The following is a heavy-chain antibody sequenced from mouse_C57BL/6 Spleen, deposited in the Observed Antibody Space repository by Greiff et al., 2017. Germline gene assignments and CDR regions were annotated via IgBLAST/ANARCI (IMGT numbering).Heavy chain of an antibody. CDR3: ARDWAVYAMDY. CDR1: GFTFSDYG. CDR2: ISSGSSPI. D-gene: IGHD4-1*01. J-gene: IGHJ4*01. V-gene: IGHV5-17*01. Sequence: EVQRVESGGGLVKPGGSLKLSCAASGFTFSDYGMHWVRQAPEKGLEWVAYISSGSSPIDYADTVKGRFTISRDNAKNTLFLQMTSRRSEDTAMYYCARDWAVYAMDYWGQGTAVTVSS.